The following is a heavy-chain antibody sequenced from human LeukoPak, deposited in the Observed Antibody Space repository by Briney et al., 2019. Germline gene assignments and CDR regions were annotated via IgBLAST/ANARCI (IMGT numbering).Heavy chain of an antibody. J-gene: IGHJ3*02. D-gene: IGHD1-14*01. CDR3: ARPAGPDDAFDI. V-gene: IGHV5-51*01. CDR1: GSSFTSYW. Sequence: GASLEISCKGSGSSFTSYWIGWVRQLPGKGLEWMGIIYPGDSDTRYSPSFQGQVTISADKSISTAYLQWSSLKASDTAMYYCARPAGPDDAFDIWGQGTMVTVSS. CDR2: IYPGDSDT.